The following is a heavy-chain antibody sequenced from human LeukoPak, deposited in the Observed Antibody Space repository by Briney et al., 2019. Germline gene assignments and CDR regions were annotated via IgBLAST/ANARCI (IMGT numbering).Heavy chain of an antibody. Sequence: RGSLRLSCAASGFMFSSNWMSWARLAPGKGLEWVANIKEDGTETYYVDSVKGRFTISRGNAKNSLYLQMNSLRVEDTAVYYCAKEGRSLQTYWGQGTLVTVSS. D-gene: IGHD5-24*01. CDR3: AKEGRSLQTY. CDR1: GFMFSSNW. CDR2: IKEDGTET. J-gene: IGHJ4*02. V-gene: IGHV3-7*03.